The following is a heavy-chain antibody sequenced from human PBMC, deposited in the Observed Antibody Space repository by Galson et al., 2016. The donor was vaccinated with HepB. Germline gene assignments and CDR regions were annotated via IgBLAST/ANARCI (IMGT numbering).Heavy chain of an antibody. V-gene: IGHV1-8*01. CDR1: GYTFTSYD. D-gene: IGHD2-8*01. Sequence: SVKVSCKASGYTFTSYDINWVRQATGQGLEWMGWMNPNSGNTNFAQNFQGRLTMTRDTSISTAYMELSILRSEDTAVYFCARGGGWGYCTNGVCSPHALDIGGQGTMVTVSS. CDR3: ARGGGWGYCTNGVCSPHALDI. CDR2: MNPNSGNT. J-gene: IGHJ3*02.